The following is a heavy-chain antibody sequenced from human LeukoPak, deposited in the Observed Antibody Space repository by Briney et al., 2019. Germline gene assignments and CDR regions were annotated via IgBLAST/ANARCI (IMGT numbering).Heavy chain of an antibody. D-gene: IGHD2/OR15-2a*01. J-gene: IGHJ4*02. Sequence: GSSVKVSCKGSGGTFSRYAISWVRQAPGQGLEWMGGIIPIFGSANYAQRFQGRVTITADESTNTVYIELGSLRSEDTAVYYCAGHCDRNSSFYFDYWGQGTLVTVSS. CDR2: IIPIFGSA. CDR3: AGHCDRNSSFYFDY. CDR1: GGTFSRYA. V-gene: IGHV1-69*01.